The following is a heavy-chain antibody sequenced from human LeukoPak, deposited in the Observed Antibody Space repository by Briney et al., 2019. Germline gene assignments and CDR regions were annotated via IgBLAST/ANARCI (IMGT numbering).Heavy chain of an antibody. Sequence: ASVKVSCKASGYTFTSYYMHWVRQAPGQGLEWMGIINPSGGSTSYAQKFQGRVTMTRDTSTSTVYMEPSSLRSEDTAVYYCARDGGTYEIYYYDSSGYSIDYWGQGTLVTVSS. J-gene: IGHJ4*02. CDR1: GYTFTSYY. CDR2: INPSGGST. CDR3: ARDGGTYEIYYYDSSGYSIDY. D-gene: IGHD3-22*01. V-gene: IGHV1-46*01.